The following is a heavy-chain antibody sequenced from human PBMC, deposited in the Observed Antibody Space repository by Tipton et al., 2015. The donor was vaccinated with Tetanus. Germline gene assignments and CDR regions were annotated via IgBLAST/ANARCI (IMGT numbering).Heavy chain of an antibody. CDR3: ARRRTTTALANYFDS. CDR2: IYPSDSTT. J-gene: IGHJ4*02. CDR1: GYNFTVYY. Sequence: VQLVQSGPEVKKPGESLRISCQGSGYNFTVYYIAWVRQMPGKGLEWMGSIYPSDSTTRYSPSFQGQVTISAGKSFSTAYLRWSSLKASDTAIYYCARRRTTTALANYFDSWGQGTQVTVSS. D-gene: IGHD1-1*01. V-gene: IGHV5-51*01.